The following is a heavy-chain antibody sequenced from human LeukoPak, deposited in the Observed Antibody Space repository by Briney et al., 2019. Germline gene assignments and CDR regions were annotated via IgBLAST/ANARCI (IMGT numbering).Heavy chain of an antibody. CDR2: IYYSGST. Sequence: SETLSLTCTVSGGSISSSSYYWGWIRQPPGKGLEWIANIYYSGSTYYNPSFKSRVTISVDTSKNQLSLKLSAVTAADTAVYYCARQGDVLYYCDSSGYHWGQGTLVTVSS. CDR1: GGSISSSSYY. CDR3: ARQGDVLYYCDSSGYH. V-gene: IGHV4-39*01. J-gene: IGHJ4*02. D-gene: IGHD3-22*01.